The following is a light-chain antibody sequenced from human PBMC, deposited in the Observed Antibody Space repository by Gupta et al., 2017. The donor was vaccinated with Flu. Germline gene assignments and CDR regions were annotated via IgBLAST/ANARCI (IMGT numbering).Light chain of an antibody. CDR2: GAF. J-gene: IGKJ4*01. Sequence: EIVMTQSPATLSVSPGERVTLSCRASQSLSISLAWYQQKPGQSPRLLIYGAFTRATGTPARFSGSASGTEFTLTISVLQSEDFTVYYFQQYNDWPLTFGGGTKVEIK. CDR3: QQYNDWPLT. V-gene: IGKV3-15*01. CDR1: QSLSIS.